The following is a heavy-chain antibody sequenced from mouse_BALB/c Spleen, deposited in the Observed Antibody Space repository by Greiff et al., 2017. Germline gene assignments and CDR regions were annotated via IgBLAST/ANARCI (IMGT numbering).Heavy chain of an antibody. D-gene: IGHD1-2*01. V-gene: IGHV1S81*02. J-gene: IGHJ2*01. CDR2: INPSNGRT. CDR3: ARRDYGYAYFDY. CDR1: GYTFTSYW. Sequence: QVQLQQSGAELVKPGASVKLSCKASGYTFTSYWMHWVKQRPGQGLEWIGEINPSNGRTNYNEKFKSKATLTVDKSSSTAYMQLSSLTSEDSAVYYCARRDYGYAYFDYWGQGTTLTVSS.